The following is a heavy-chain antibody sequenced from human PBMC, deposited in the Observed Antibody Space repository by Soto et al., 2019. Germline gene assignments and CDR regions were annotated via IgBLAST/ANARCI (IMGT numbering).Heavy chain of an antibody. J-gene: IGHJ4*02. CDR3: AKDPGSDFWSGYPPTDY. CDR1: GFTFDDYA. Sequence: PGGSLRLSCAASGFTFDDYAMHWVRQAPGKGLEWVSGISWNSGSIGYADSVKGRFTISRDNSKNTLYLQMNSLRAEDTAVYYCAKDPGSDFWSGYPPTDYWGQGTLVTVSS. CDR2: ISWNSGSI. D-gene: IGHD3-3*01. V-gene: IGHV3-9*01.